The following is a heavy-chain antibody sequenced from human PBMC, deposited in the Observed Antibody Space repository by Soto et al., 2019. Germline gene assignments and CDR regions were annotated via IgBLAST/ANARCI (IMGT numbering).Heavy chain of an antibody. J-gene: IGHJ4*02. CDR3: ARHYHGFDY. V-gene: IGHV5-51*01. CDR1: AYTFTNNW. CDR2: IYSGDSDT. Sequence: PGESLKISCKDSAYTFTNNWIAWVRQMPGKGLEWMGVIYSGDSDTRYSPSFQGQVTISVDKSIKTTYLQWSSLKASDTAMYYCARHYHGFDYWGQGTLVTVSS. D-gene: IGHD2-2*01.